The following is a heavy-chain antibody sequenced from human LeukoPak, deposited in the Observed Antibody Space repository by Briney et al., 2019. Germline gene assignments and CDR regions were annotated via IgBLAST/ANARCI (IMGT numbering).Heavy chain of an antibody. CDR3: AMRSGYFDWLLYNY. D-gene: IGHD3-9*01. J-gene: IGHJ4*02. CDR1: GYTFASYD. Sequence: VASVKVSCKASGYTFASYDINWVRQATGQGLEWMGWMNPNSGNTGYAQKFQGRVTMTRNTSISTAYMELSSLGSEDTAVYYCAMRSGYFDWLLYNYWGQGTLVTVSS. CDR2: MNPNSGNT. V-gene: IGHV1-8*01.